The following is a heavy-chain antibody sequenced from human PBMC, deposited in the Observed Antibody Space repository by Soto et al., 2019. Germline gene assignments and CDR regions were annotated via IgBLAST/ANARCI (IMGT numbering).Heavy chain of an antibody. CDR2: VRQDGSQK. CDR1: GFTFSNFW. CDR3: VRAGSSGWHFHS. V-gene: IGHV3-7*01. D-gene: IGHD6-19*01. J-gene: IGHJ4*02. Sequence: EVQLVESGGGSVQPGGSLRLSCEASGFTFSNFWMSWIRQVPGKGLEWVANVRQDGSQKYFVDSVKGRFTISSDNAKNSLYLQMNSLRAEDTAVYYCVRAGSSGWHFHSWGQGTLVTVSS.